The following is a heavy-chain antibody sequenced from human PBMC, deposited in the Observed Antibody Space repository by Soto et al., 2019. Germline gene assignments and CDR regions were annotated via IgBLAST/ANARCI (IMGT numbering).Heavy chain of an antibody. CDR1: GGSISSHY. D-gene: IGHD3-3*01. CDR3: EGYGDGLDDFCLDI. Sequence: SETLSLTCFVSGGSISSHYWSWIRQSPGKGLEWIGYITDMGNTNYNPSLRSRVSISLETSKRQFSLRLTSVTAADTAVYFCEGYGDGLDDFCLDIWGQGIQFTVSS. J-gene: IGHJ1*01. V-gene: IGHV4-59*11. CDR2: ITDMGNT.